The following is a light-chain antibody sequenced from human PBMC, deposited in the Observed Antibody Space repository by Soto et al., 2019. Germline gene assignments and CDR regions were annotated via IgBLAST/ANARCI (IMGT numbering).Light chain of an antibody. J-gene: IGLJ1*01. CDR2: DVN. CDR1: SSDIGGSNY. V-gene: IGLV2-11*01. Sequence: QSALTQPRSVSGSPGQSVTISCTGSSSDIGGSNYVSWYQQHPGKAPKLMIYDVNKRPSGVPDRFSGSKSGNTASLTISGLQAEDVADYYCCSYAGSYTSYVFGTGTKLTVL. CDR3: CSYAGSYTSYV.